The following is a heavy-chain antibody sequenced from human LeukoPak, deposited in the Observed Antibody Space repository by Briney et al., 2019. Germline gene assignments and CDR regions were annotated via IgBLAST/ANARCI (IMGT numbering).Heavy chain of an antibody. V-gene: IGHV3-21*03. CDR2: IGSSSSYI. J-gene: IGHJ4*02. Sequence: GGSPRLSCAASGFTFSSYSMNWVRQAPGKGLEWVSSIGSSSSYIYYADSVKGRFTISRDNAKNSLYLQMNSLKTEDTAVYYCTRAGIAAAEVRTYWALEVDYWGQGTLVTVSS. CDR3: TRAGIAAAEVRTYWALEVDY. CDR1: GFTFSSYS. D-gene: IGHD6-13*01.